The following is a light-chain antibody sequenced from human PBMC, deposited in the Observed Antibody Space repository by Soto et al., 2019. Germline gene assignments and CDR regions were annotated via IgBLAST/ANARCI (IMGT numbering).Light chain of an antibody. CDR3: QQYASSLT. J-gene: IGKJ1*01. Sequence: EIVLTQSPGSLSLSLGERATLSCRASQSVDSAFFAWYQQKPGQPPRLLMYGASRRATGIPVRFSGSGSGKDFTLTISRLEPEDFALYYCQQYASSLTFGQGTKVEI. CDR1: QSVDSAF. V-gene: IGKV3-20*01. CDR2: GAS.